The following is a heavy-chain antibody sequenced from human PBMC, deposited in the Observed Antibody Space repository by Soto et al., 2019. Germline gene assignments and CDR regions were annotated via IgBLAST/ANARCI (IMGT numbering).Heavy chain of an antibody. J-gene: IGHJ6*02. V-gene: IGHV1-46*01. D-gene: IGHD5-18*01. CDR3: ARAAGRGYSYGYSSGMDV. CDR2: INPSGGST. CDR1: GYTFTSYY. Sequence: ASVKVSCKASGYTFTSYYMHWVRQAPGQGLEWMGIINPSGGSTSYAQKFQGRVTMTRDASTSTVYMELSSLRSEDTAVYYCARAAGRGYSYGYSSGMDVWGQGTTVTXSS.